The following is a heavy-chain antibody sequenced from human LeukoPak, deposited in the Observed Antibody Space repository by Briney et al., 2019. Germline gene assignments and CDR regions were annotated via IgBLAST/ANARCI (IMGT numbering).Heavy chain of an antibody. J-gene: IGHJ5*02. CDR3: ATDWAVGAHISLDP. V-gene: IGHV1-24*01. D-gene: IGHD1-26*01. CDR1: GYTLTELS. Sequence: VASVKVSCKVSGYTLTELSMHWVRQAPGKGLEWMGGFDPEDGETIYAQKFQGRVTMTEDTSTDTAYMELSSLRSEDTAVYYCATDWAVGAHISLDPWGQGTLVTVSS. CDR2: FDPEDGET.